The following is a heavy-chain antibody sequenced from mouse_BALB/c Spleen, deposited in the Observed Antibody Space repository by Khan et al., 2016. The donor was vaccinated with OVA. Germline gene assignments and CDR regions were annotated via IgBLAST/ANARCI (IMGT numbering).Heavy chain of an antibody. CDR1: GYSFTSYY. CDR2: IDPFSGGT. V-gene: IGHV1S135*01. J-gene: IGHJ3*01. D-gene: IGHD2-2*01. CDR3: TRHGYVAWFTY. Sequence: EVELVESGPDLMKPGASLKISCKASGYSFTSYYIHWVVQSHGKSLEWIGNIDPFSGGTSYNQKFKGKATLTVDKSYSTAYIHLSNLTAGYSSVYYCTRHGYVAWFTYWGQGTLVTVSA.